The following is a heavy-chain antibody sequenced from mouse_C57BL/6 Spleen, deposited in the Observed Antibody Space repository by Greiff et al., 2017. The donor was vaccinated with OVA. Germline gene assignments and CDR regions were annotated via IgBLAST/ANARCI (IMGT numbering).Heavy chain of an antibody. CDR3: AREGYYGSSYVADYYAMDY. Sequence: QVQLQQSGAELVRPGTSVKMSCKASGYTFTNYWIGWAKQRPGHGLEWIGDIYPGGGYTNYNEKFKGKATLTADKSSSTAYMQFSSLTSEDSAIYYCAREGYYGSSYVADYYAMDYWGQGTSVTVSS. J-gene: IGHJ4*01. CDR2: IYPGGGYT. V-gene: IGHV1-63*01. D-gene: IGHD1-1*01. CDR1: GYTFTNYW.